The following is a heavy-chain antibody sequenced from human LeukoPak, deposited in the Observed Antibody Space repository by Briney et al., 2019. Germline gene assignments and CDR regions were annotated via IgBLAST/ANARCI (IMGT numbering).Heavy chain of an antibody. CDR3: AREIGYYFDSDDSRLRGRLDV. Sequence: PGGSLRLSCAASGLTVNTNYMNWVRQAPGRGLEWLSVIYPGGVTKYAESVKGRFTVSRDIAKNTVYLEMKDLRAEDTALYYCAREIGYYFDSDDSRLRGRLDVWGKGTSVTVSS. D-gene: IGHD3-22*01. J-gene: IGHJ6*04. V-gene: IGHV3-53*01. CDR2: IYPGGVT. CDR1: GLTVNTNY.